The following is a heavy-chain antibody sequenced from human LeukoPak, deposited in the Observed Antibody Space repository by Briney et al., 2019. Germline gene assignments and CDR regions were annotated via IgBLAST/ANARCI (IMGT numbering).Heavy chain of an antibody. CDR1: GYTFTSYY. CDR2: INPSGGST. V-gene: IGHV1-46*01. CDR3: ASSGYCSSTSCYSGFDP. D-gene: IGHD2-2*01. J-gene: IGHJ5*02. Sequence: GASVKVSCKASGYTFTSYYMHWVRQAPGQGLEWMGIINPSGGSTSYAQKFQGRVTMTRDTSTSTVYMELSSLRSEDTAVYYCASSGYCSSTSCYSGFDPWGQGTLVTVSS.